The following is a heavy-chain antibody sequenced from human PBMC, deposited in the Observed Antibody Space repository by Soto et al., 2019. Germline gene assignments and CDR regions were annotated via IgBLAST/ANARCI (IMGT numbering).Heavy chain of an antibody. CDR3: ARESRHEGGYYYYYMDV. CDR2: INPNSGGT. D-gene: IGHD2-2*01. Sequence: ASVKVSCKASGYTFTGYYMHWVRQAPGQGLEWMGWINPNSGGTNYAQKFQGWVTMTRDTSISTAYMELSRLRSDDTAVYYCARESRHEGGYYYYYMDVWGKGTTVTVSS. V-gene: IGHV1-2*04. J-gene: IGHJ6*03. CDR1: GYTFTGYY.